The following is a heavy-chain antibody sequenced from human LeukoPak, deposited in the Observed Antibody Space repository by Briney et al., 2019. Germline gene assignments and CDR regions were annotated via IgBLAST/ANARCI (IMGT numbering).Heavy chain of an antibody. Sequence: GGSLRLSCAASRFTFRSYAMTWVRQAPGKGLEWVSGISGSGSITGYADSVKGRFTISRDNSKNTLYLQMNSLRAEDTAVYYCARRAGAYSHPYDYWGQGTLVTVSS. D-gene: IGHD4/OR15-4a*01. J-gene: IGHJ4*02. CDR1: RFTFRSYA. V-gene: IGHV3-23*01. CDR3: ARRAGAYSHPYDY. CDR2: ISGSGSIT.